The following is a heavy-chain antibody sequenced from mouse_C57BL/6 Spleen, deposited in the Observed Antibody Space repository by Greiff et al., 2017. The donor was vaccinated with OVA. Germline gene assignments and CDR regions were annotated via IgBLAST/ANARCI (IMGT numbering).Heavy chain of an antibody. CDR1: GYTFTDYN. CDR2: INPNNGGT. CDR3: ARGQLRLEYYFDY. Sequence: EVQLVESGPELVKPGASVKIPCKASGYTFTDYNMDWVKQSHGKSLEWIGDINPNNGGTIYNQKFKGKATLTVDKSSSTAYMELRSLTSEDTAVYYCARGQLRLEYYFDYWGQGTTLTVSS. D-gene: IGHD3-2*02. J-gene: IGHJ2*01. V-gene: IGHV1-18*01.